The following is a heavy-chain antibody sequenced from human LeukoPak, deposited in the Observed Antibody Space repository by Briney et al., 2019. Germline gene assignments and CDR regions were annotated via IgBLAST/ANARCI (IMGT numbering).Heavy chain of an antibody. J-gene: IGHJ4*02. CDR3: ARDQDGVYYYDSSGYYGY. D-gene: IGHD3-22*01. CDR2: IKQDGSEK. V-gene: IGHV3-7*01. CDR1: GFTFSSYW. Sequence: PGGSLRLSCAASGFTFSSYWMSWVRQAPGKGLEWVANIKQDGSEKYYVDSVKGRFTISRDNAKNSLYLQMNSLRAEDTAVYYCARDQDGVYYYDSSGYYGYWGQGTLVTVSS.